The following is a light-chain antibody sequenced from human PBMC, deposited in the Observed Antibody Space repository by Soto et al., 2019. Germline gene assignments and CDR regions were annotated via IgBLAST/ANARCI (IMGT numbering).Light chain of an antibody. Sequence: DIVLTQSPATLSASACESATLXCRASQSVRNNLAWYQQKPGMAPRLLISAASTMATGIPARFSGNGSETEFTLIIDNLQSEDYALYYCQQYNKWPPRTFGQGTKVDIK. CDR3: QQYNKWPPRT. CDR1: QSVRNN. J-gene: IGKJ1*01. V-gene: IGKV3-15*01. CDR2: AAS.